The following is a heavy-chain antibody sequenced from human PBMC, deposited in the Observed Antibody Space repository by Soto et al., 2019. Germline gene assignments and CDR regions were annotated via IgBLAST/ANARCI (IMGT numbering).Heavy chain of an antibody. CDR2: ISAYNGDT. V-gene: IGHV1-18*01. Sequence: QVQLVQSGAEVKKPGASVKVSCKASGYIFTNYGISWVRQAPGQGLEWMGWISAYNGDTNYAQKLQGRVTVTRDTSTSTAYMELRSLRSDDTAVYYCAREGNYRVLYYYYGMDVWGQGTTVTVSS. D-gene: IGHD3-10*01. CDR1: GYIFTNYG. J-gene: IGHJ6*02. CDR3: AREGNYRVLYYYYGMDV.